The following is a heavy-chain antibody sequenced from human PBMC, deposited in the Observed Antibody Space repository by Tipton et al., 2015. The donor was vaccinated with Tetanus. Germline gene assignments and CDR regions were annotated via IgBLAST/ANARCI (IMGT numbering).Heavy chain of an antibody. D-gene: IGHD2/OR15-2a*01. CDR2: VDRSGTT. CDR1: GVSISGYY. Sequence: TLSLTCTVSGVSISGYYWSWIRQPAGKGLEWIGRVDRSGTTTYNPSLKGRVTMSLDTSKNQFSLKLTSVTAADSAVYFCARVSRRNFYFDYWAREPRSQSPQ. J-gene: IGHJ4*02. CDR3: ARVSRRNFYFDY. V-gene: IGHV4-4*07.